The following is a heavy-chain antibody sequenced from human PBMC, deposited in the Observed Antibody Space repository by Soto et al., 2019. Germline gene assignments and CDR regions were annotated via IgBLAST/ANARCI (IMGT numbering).Heavy chain of an antibody. CDR2: IDPSDSYT. CDR3: ARHFPIVATAQGMDV. D-gene: IGHD5-12*01. V-gene: IGHV5-10-1*01. CDR1: GYSFTSYW. Sequence: GESLKISCKGSGYSFTSYWISWVRQMPGKGLEWMGRIDPSDSYTNYSPSFQGHVTISADKSISTAYLQWSSLKASDTAMYYCARHFPIVATAQGMDVWGQGTTVTV. J-gene: IGHJ6*02.